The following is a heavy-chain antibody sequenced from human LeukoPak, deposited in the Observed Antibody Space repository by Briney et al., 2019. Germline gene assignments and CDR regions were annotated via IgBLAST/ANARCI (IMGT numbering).Heavy chain of an antibody. CDR1: GLTFSSSW. V-gene: IGHV3-64D*06. CDR3: VKDFGRVRGTPDS. Sequence: GGSLRLSCAVSGLTFSSSWMDWVRQAPGKGPEYVSTISGSGNGFSIYYADSVKGRFTISRDDSKSILYLQMNGLRSEDTAVYYCVKDFGRVRGTPDSWGQGTLVTVSS. J-gene: IGHJ4*02. CDR2: ISGSGNGFSI. D-gene: IGHD3-16*01.